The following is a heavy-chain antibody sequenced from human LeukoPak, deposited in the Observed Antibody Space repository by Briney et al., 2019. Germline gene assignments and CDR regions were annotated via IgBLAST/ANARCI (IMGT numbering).Heavy chain of an antibody. D-gene: IGHD3-10*01. J-gene: IGHJ4*02. CDR3: ARDTSHVGWGVGN. CDR2: ISSSSSYI. CDR1: GFTFSSYS. V-gene: IGHV3-21*01. Sequence: VKPGGSLRLSCAASGFTFSSYSMNWVRQAPGKGLEWVSSISSSSSYIYYVDSVKGRFTISRDNAKNSLYLQMNSLRAEDTAVYYCARDTSHVGWGVGNWGQGTLVTVSS.